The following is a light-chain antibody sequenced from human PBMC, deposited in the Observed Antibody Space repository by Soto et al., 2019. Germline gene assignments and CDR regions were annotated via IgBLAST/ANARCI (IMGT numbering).Light chain of an antibody. V-gene: IGKV3-11*01. Sequence: EIVLTQSPATLSLSPGERAALSCRASQSVSSYLAWYQQKPGQAPRLRIYDASKRATGIPARFSGSGSGTDFTLTISSLETEDCAVYFCQQRSNWPSTFGGGTKVEI. CDR1: QSVSSY. CDR3: QQRSNWPST. J-gene: IGKJ4*01. CDR2: DAS.